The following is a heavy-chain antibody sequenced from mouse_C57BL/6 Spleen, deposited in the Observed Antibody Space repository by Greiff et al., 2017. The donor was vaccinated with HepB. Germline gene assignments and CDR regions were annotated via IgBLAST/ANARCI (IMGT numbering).Heavy chain of an antibody. D-gene: IGHD2-5*01. J-gene: IGHJ1*03. V-gene: IGHV1-50*01. Sequence: QVQLKQPGAELVKPGASVKLSCKASGYTFTSYWMQWVKQRPGQGLEWIGEIDPSDSYTNYNQKFKGKATLTVDTSSSTAYMQLSSLTSEDSAVYYCARKLSNYARYWYFDVWGTGTTVTVSS. CDR1: GYTFTSYW. CDR3: ARKLSNYARYWYFDV. CDR2: IDPSDSYT.